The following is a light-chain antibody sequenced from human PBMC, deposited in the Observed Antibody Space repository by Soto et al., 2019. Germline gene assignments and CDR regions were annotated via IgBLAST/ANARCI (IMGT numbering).Light chain of an antibody. CDR3: SSYTTSGTRV. CDR1: TSDVGGYSF. CDR2: EVS. Sequence: QSALTQPASVSGSPGQSITISCTGTTSDVGGYSFVSWYQLHPGKAPKLMIYEVSNRPSGVSNRFSGSKSGNTASLTISGLQAEDESDYYCSSYTTSGTRVLGTGTKLTVL. V-gene: IGLV2-14*01. J-gene: IGLJ1*01.